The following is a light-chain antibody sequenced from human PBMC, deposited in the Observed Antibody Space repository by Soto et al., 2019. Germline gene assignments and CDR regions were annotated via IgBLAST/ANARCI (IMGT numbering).Light chain of an antibody. Sequence: VMTQSPLSLPVTPGEPASISCRSSQSLLHSDGRTYLEWYLQRPGQSPQLLISLASNRASGVPDRFSGSGSGTDFTLKISRVEAEDVGVYYCMQALQTPRTFGQGTKVEIK. V-gene: IGKV2-28*01. CDR1: QSLLHSDGRTY. CDR3: MQALQTPRT. J-gene: IGKJ1*01. CDR2: LAS.